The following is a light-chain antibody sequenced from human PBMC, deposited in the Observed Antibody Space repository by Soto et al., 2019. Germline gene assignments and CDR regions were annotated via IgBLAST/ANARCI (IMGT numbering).Light chain of an antibody. CDR2: KAS. Sequence: EMTLSPSPLTASVGARVPVPCRASQRMSSWLAWYQQTPGNAPKLLIYKASTLKRGVPSRFSGSVCGTEFTLTISSLQPDDFATYYCQHYNSYSEAFGQGTKVDI. CDR3: QHYNSYSEA. V-gene: IGKV1-5*03. CDR1: QRMSSW. J-gene: IGKJ1*01.